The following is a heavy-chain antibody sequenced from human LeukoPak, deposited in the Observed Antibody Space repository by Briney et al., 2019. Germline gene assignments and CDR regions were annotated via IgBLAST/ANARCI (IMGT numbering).Heavy chain of an antibody. CDR2: IYSGGST. V-gene: IGHV3-53*01. Sequence: HTGGSLRLSCAASGFTVSSNYMSWVRQAPGKGLEWVSVIYSGGSTYYADSVKGRFTISRDNSKNTLYLQMNSLRAEDTAVYYCARGFAYYYYMDVWGKGTTVTISS. CDR1: GFTVSSNY. J-gene: IGHJ6*03. CDR3: ARGFAYYYYMDV.